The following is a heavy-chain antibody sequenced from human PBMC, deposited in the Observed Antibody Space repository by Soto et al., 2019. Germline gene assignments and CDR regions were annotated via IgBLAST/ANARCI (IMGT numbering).Heavy chain of an antibody. CDR1: GFTVSSNY. CDR3: ARGYSGRTNWFDP. V-gene: IGHV3-53*01. CDR2: IYSGGST. Sequence: GGSLRLSCAASGFTVSSNYMSWVRQAPGKGLEWVSVIYSGGSTYYADSVKGRFTISRDNSKNTLYLQMNSLRAEDTAVYYCARGYSGRTNWFDPWGQGTLVTVSS. J-gene: IGHJ5*02. D-gene: IGHD1-26*01.